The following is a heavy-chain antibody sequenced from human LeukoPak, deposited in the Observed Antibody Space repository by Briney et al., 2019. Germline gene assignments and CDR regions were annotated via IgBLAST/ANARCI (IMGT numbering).Heavy chain of an antibody. CDR3: VSQSYSGSDNYYFHY. Sequence: GGSLRLFCVTSGFMFSTYAMSWVRQAPGKGLEWVSIISGSGERTYYADSVKGRFTVSRDNSKKTLYLQMNSLRAEDTAVYYCVSQSYSGSDNYYFHYWGQGSPVAVSS. V-gene: IGHV3-23*01. CDR2: ISGSGERT. CDR1: GFMFSTYA. J-gene: IGHJ4*02. D-gene: IGHD1-26*01.